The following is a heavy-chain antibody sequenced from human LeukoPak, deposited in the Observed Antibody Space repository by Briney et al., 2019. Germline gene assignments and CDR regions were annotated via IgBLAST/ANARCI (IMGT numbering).Heavy chain of an antibody. CDR1: GGSISSGDYY. CDR3: ARTLDSSGYYYDY. CDR2: ISYSGST. D-gene: IGHD3-22*01. V-gene: IGHV4-30-4*01. Sequence: PSQTLSLTCTVSGGSISSGDYYWPWLRQPPGKALEWIGYISYSGSTYYNPSLKSRVTISLDTSKNQFSLKLSSVTAADTAVYYCARTLDSSGYYYDYWGQGTLVTVSS. J-gene: IGHJ4*02.